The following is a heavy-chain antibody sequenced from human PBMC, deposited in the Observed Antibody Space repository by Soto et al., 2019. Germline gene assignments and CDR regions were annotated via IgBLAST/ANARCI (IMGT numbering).Heavy chain of an antibody. CDR2: INAGNGNT. CDR1: GYTFTSYA. D-gene: IGHD4-17*01. V-gene: IGHV1-3*01. CDR3: ARDGPTTVTTPKSFDY. Sequence: ASVKVSCKASGYTFTSYAMHWVRQAPGQRLEWMGWINAGNGNTKYSQKFQGRVTITRDTSASTAYMELSSLRSEDTAVYYCARDGPTTVTTPKSFDYWGQGTLVTVSS. J-gene: IGHJ4*02.